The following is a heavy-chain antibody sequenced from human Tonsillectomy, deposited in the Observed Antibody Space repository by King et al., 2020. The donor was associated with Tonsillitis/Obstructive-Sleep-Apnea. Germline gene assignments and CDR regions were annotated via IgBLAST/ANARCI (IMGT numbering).Heavy chain of an antibody. CDR1: GFTVSSDY. J-gene: IGHJ4*02. V-gene: IGHV3-53*01. CDR3: ARMNFAVD. Sequence: QLVQSGGGLIQPGGSLRLSWAASGFTVSSDYMSWVRQAPGKGLEWVSVIDTNGRTYYPDSVKGRFTISRDNSKNTLYLQMNSLRAEDTAVYYCARMNFAVDWGQGPLVTVSS. D-gene: IGHD1-7*01. CDR2: IDTNGRT.